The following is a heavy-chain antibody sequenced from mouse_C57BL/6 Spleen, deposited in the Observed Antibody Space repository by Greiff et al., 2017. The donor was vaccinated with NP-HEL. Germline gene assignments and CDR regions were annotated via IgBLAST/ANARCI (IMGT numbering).Heavy chain of an antibody. CDR2: IYPGDGDT. CDR3: ARRGDYVNYGFDFDY. CDR1: GYAFSSYW. D-gene: IGHD2-1*01. V-gene: IGHV1-80*01. J-gene: IGHJ2*01. Sequence: QVQLQQSGAELVKPGASVKISCKASGYAFSSYWMNWVKQRPGKGLEWIGQIYPGDGDTNYNGKFKGKATLTADKSSSTAYMQLSSLTSEDSAVYFCARRGDYVNYGFDFDYWGQGTTLTVSS.